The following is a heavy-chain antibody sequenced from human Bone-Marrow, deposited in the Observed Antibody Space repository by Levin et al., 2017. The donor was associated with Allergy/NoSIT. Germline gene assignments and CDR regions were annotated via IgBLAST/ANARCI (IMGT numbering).Heavy chain of an antibody. V-gene: IGHV3-23*01. CDR3: ANRQDSGGIHDSSGHNLC. CDR2: ISASGGKT. CDR1: GFTFGSYD. J-gene: IGHJ4*02. Sequence: ETLSLTCAAFGFTFGSYDMTWVRQAPGKGLEWISSISASGGKTYYAESVKGRFTISRDNSKFTMYLQMNNLRADDTAVYYCANRQDSGGIHDSSGHNLCWGRGTLVAVSS. D-gene: IGHD3-22*01.